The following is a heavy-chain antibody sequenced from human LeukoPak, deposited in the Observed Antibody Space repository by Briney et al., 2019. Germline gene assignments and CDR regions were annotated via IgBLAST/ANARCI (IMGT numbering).Heavy chain of an antibody. D-gene: IGHD3-16*01. J-gene: IGHJ4*02. Sequence: GGSLRLSCAASGFIFNEYFMGWVRQAPGKGPEWISYINTGGGATYYSDSVRGRFTISRDNAKDAVFLQLNRLKAEDTAVYYGARYPRGEFLGGHRFDYWGRRTLVTVSS. V-gene: IGHV3-11*01. CDR3: ARYPRGEFLGGHRFDY. CDR1: GFIFNEYF. CDR2: INTGGGAT.